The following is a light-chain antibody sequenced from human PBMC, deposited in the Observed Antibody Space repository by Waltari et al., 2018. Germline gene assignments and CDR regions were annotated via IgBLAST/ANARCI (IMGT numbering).Light chain of an antibody. CDR3: EQNFSTPGT. V-gene: IGKV4-1*01. J-gene: IGKJ1*01. Sequence: DIVMTQSPDSLAVSLGERATINCKSSQNILYSSNNKNYLDWYQLKPGQAPKLHFYWSSTRASGVPGLSSGHMCGKECILSINCLRGDYVAVYYCEQNFSTPGTFDQG. CDR1: QNILYSSNNKNY. CDR2: WSS.